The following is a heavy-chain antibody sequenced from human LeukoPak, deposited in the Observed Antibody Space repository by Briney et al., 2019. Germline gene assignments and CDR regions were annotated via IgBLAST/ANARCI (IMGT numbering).Heavy chain of an antibody. D-gene: IGHD3-16*01. J-gene: IGHJ4*02. V-gene: IGHV3-23*01. CDR3: ARGKYEFDY. CDR1: GFNFSNNT. Sequence: PGGSLRLSCAASGFNFSNNTMSWVRQSPGKGLEWVSSISGSGGFTYYTDSVKGRFTISRDNSKNTLSLLMNSLRAEDTAVYYCARGKYEFDYWGQGTLVTVSS. CDR2: ISGSGGFT.